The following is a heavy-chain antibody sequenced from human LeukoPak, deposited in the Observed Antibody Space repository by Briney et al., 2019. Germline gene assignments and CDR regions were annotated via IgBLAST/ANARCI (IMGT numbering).Heavy chain of an antibody. Sequence: GGSLRLSCAASGFILSTYAMNWVRQAPGKGLECVSTISGSGKNTYYTDSVKGRFTISRDSSKNTLYLQMNSLRAEDTAVYYCAKAARPLYYYYYMDVWGKGTTVTVSS. CDR1: GFILSTYA. D-gene: IGHD6-25*01. CDR3: AKAARPLYYYYYMDV. CDR2: ISGSGKNT. V-gene: IGHV3-23*01. J-gene: IGHJ6*03.